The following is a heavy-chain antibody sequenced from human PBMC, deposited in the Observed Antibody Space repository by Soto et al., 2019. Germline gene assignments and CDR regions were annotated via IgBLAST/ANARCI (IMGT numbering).Heavy chain of an antibody. D-gene: IGHD2-2*01. V-gene: IGHV4-39*01. J-gene: IGHJ4*02. Sequence: SETLSLTCTVSGGSISSSSYYWGWIRQPPGKGLEWIGSIYYSGSTYYNPSLKSRVTISVDTSKNQFSLKLSSVTAADTAVYYCARLYQPLLFDYWGQGTLVTVSS. CDR3: ARLYQPLLFDY. CDR2: IYYSGST. CDR1: GGSISSSSYY.